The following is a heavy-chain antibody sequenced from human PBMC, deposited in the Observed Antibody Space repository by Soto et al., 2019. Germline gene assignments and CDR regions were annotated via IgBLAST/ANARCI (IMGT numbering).Heavy chain of an antibody. D-gene: IGHD3-16*02. V-gene: IGHV4-30-2*01. CDR3: ARGGTYYDYVWGSYRYSDAFDI. Sequence: QLQLQESGSGLVKPSQTLSLTCAVSGGSISSGGYSWSWIRQPPGKGLEWIGYIYHSGSTYYNPSLESRITISVDRSKNQFSLKLSSVTAADTAVYYCARGGTYYDYVWGSYRYSDAFDICGQGTMVTVSS. CDR2: IYHSGST. CDR1: GGSISSGGYS. J-gene: IGHJ3*02.